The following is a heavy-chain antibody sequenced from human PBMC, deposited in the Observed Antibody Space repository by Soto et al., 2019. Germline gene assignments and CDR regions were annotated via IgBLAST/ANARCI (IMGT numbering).Heavy chain of an antibody. J-gene: IGHJ5*02. CDR3: ARELPKIVVVPAAIPTGGNNWFDP. Sequence: GGSLRLSCAASGFTFSSYGMHWVRQAPGKGLEWVAVIWYDGSNKYYADSVKGRFTISRDNSKNTLYLQMNSLRAEDTAVYYCARELPKIVVVPAAIPTGGNNWFDPWGQGTLVTVSS. CDR1: GFTFSSYG. CDR2: IWYDGSNK. V-gene: IGHV3-33*01. D-gene: IGHD2-2*02.